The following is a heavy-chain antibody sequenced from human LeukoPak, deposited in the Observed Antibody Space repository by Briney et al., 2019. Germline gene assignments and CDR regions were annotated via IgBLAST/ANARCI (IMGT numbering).Heavy chain of an antibody. J-gene: IGHJ2*01. V-gene: IGHV4-4*07. CDR1: GGSISSYY. D-gene: IGHD6-13*01. CDR2: IYTSGGT. CDR3: AGKLIAAASPWYFDL. Sequence: PSETLSLTCTVSGGSISSYYWSWIRQPAGKGLEWIGRIYTSGGTNYNPSLKSRVTMSVDTSENRFSLQLSSVTAADTAVYYCAGKLIAAASPWYFDLWGRGTLVTVSP.